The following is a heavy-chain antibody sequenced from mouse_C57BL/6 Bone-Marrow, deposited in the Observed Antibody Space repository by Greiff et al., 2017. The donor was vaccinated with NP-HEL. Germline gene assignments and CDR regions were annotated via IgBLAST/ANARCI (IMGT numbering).Heavy chain of an antibody. Sequence: VQLQQPGAELVKPGASVKLSCKASGYTFTSYWMHWVKQRPGQGLEWIGMIHPNSGSTNYHAKFKSKATLTVDKSSSTAYMQLSSLTSEDSAVYYSASYGYDVRAYWGQGTLVTVSA. V-gene: IGHV1-64*01. D-gene: IGHD2-2*01. CDR3: ASYGYDVRAY. CDR1: GYTFTSYW. J-gene: IGHJ3*01. CDR2: IHPNSGST.